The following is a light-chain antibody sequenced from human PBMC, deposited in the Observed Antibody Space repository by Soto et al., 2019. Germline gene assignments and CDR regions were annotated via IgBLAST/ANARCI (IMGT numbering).Light chain of an antibody. CDR3: QHYDTSPYT. CDR2: RTS. CDR1: QSVYSGY. Sequence: EVVLTQSPGTLSLSPGERATLSCRASQSVYSGYVAWYQQKPGQAPRLVLYRTSSRATGIPDRFSGGGSGTDFTLTISTLEPDDFAVYYCQHYDTSPYTFGQGTNLEIK. J-gene: IGKJ2*01. V-gene: IGKV3-20*01.